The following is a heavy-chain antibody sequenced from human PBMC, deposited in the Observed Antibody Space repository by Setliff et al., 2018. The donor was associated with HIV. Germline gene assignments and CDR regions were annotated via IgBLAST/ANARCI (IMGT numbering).Heavy chain of an antibody. J-gene: IGHJ4*02. V-gene: IGHV4-61*08. CDR2: SDYSGTT. CDR1: GGSISTGGYY. CDR3: ARVNALIRAPFDY. Sequence: SETLSLTCTVSGGSISTGGYYWSWIRQQPGKGLEWIGYSDYSGTTNYSPSLNSRATISVDTSKNSFSLRLSSVTAADTAVYYCARVNALIRAPFDYWGQGVLVTVSS.